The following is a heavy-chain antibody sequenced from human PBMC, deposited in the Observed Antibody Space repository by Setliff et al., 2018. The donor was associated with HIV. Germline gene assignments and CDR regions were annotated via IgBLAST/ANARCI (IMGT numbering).Heavy chain of an antibody. J-gene: IGHJ4*02. CDR2: IIPIFGTA. D-gene: IGHD3-22*01. V-gene: IGHV1-69*05. CDR3: ATGGVYYYDSSGWSMDY. CDR1: GGTFSSYA. Sequence: SVKVSCKASGGTFSSYAISWVRQAPGQGLEWMGGIIPIFGTANYAQKFQGRVTITTDESTSTAYMELSSLRSEDTAVYYCATGGVYYYDSSGWSMDYWGQGTLVTVSS.